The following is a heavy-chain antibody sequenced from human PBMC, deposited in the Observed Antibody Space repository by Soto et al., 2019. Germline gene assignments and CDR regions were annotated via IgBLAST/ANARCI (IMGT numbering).Heavy chain of an antibody. CDR2: ISYDGSNK. Sequence: QVQLVESGGGVVQPGRSLRLSCAASGFTFSSYAMHWVRQAPGKGLEWVAVISYDGSNKYYADSVKGRFTISRDNSKNTLDLQMNSLRAEDTAMYYCARPPRRITIFGGPGDYWGQGTLVTVSS. CDR3: ARPPRRITIFGGPGDY. D-gene: IGHD3-3*01. J-gene: IGHJ4*02. V-gene: IGHV3-30-3*01. CDR1: GFTFSSYA.